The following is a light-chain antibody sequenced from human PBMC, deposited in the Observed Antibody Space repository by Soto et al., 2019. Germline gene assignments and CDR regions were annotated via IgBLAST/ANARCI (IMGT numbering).Light chain of an antibody. CDR1: QSINRF. Sequence: DIQMTQSPFSLSASVGDRVTITCRASQSINRFLNRYQQKPGKGPNLLIYGASTLQSGVPLRFSGSGSGTDFTLTISRLEPEDFAVYYCQQYGSSGTFGHGTKVDIK. CDR2: GAS. J-gene: IGKJ1*01. CDR3: QQYGSSGT. V-gene: IGKV1-39*01.